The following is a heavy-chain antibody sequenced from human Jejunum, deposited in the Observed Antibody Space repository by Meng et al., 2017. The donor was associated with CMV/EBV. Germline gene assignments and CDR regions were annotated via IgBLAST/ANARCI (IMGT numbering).Heavy chain of an antibody. CDR2: ISGPGRST. J-gene: IGHJ4*02. V-gene: IGHV3-23*01. CDR3: ARHSCGGDCSIDY. CDR1: GFTFSNYG. Sequence: ATSGFTFSNYGMSWVRQAPGKGLEWVSAISGPGRSTYYADSVKGRFTISRDNSKNTLYLQMNSLRAEATAIYYCARHSCGGDCSIDYWGQGTLVTVSS. D-gene: IGHD2-21*02.